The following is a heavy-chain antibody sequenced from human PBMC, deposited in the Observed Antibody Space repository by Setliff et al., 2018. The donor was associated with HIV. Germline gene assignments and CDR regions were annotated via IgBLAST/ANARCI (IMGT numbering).Heavy chain of an antibody. V-gene: IGHV3-53*05. CDR3: ARDRSRGYWYFDL. CDR1: GFSVSSDY. J-gene: IGHJ2*01. Sequence: GGSLRLSCAASGFSVSSDYMAWVRQAPGKGLEWLSFIYSGGGTYYGDSVKGRFTITRDDSKNTIYPQMNSLRIEDTAVYYCARDRSRGYWYFDLWGRGTLVTVS. D-gene: IGHD3-10*01. CDR2: IYSGGGT.